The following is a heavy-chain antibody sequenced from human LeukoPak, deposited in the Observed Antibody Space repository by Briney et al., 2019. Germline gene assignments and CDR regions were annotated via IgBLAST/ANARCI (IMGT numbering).Heavy chain of an antibody. Sequence: GGSLRLSCAASGSTVSSNYMSWVRQAPGKGLEWVSAISDSGGSTYYADSVKGRFTISRDNAKNSLYLQMNSLRAEDTAVYYCVAFYYSAFFDYWGLGTLVTVSS. CDR3: VAFYYSAFFDY. CDR2: ISDSGGST. V-gene: IGHV3-53*01. D-gene: IGHD4/OR15-4a*01. J-gene: IGHJ4*01. CDR1: GSTVSSNY.